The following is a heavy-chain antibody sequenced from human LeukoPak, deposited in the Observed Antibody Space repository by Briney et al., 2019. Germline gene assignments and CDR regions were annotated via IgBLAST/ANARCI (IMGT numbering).Heavy chain of an antibody. CDR1: GFTFSNYW. CDR3: ARGASGYSYG. V-gene: IGHV3-74*01. J-gene: IGHJ4*02. Sequence: GGSLRLSCAASGFTFSNYWMHWVRQAPGKGLVWVSRINSDGSTTSYADSVKGRFTISRDDAKNTLYLQMNSLRAEDTAVYYCARGASGYSYGWGQGTLVTVSS. D-gene: IGHD5-18*01. CDR2: INSDGSTT.